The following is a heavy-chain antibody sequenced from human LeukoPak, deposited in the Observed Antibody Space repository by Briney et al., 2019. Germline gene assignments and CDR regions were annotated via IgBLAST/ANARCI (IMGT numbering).Heavy chain of an antibody. V-gene: IGHV1-46*01. CDR1: GYTFTNYH. CDR2: INPSGGST. D-gene: IGHD3-10*01. CDR3: ARDTGVSSYYCDY. Sequence: ASVKVSCKASGYTFTNYHMHWVRQAPGQGLEWMGIINPSGGSTSYARKFQGRVTMTRDTSTSSVYMELSSLRPEDTAVYYCARDTGVSSYYCDYWGQGTLVTVSS. J-gene: IGHJ4*02.